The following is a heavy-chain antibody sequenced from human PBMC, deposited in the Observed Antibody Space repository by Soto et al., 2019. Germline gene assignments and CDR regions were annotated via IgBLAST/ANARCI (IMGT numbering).Heavy chain of an antibody. CDR1: GGSINSGGYS. Sequence: SETLSLTCAVSGGSINSGGYSWSWIRQPPGKGLEWIGYIYHSGSTYYNPSLKSRVTISVETSKNQFSLKLSSVTAADTAVYYCARDRKFLLWFGKSTDAFDIWGQGTMVTVSS. V-gene: IGHV4-30-2*01. CDR3: ARDRKFLLWFGKSTDAFDI. D-gene: IGHD3-10*01. J-gene: IGHJ3*02. CDR2: IYHSGST.